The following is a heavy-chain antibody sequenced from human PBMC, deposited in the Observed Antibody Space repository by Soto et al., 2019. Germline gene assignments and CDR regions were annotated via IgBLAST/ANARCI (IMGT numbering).Heavy chain of an antibody. V-gene: IGHV1-46*01. CDR3: ARASEAIIGGYCSSTSCPSGDAFDI. Sequence: GASVKVSCKASGYTFTSYYMHWVRQAPGQGLEGMGIINPSGGSTSYAQKFQGRVTMTRDTSTSTVYMELSSLRSEDTAVYYCARASEAIIGGYCSSTSCPSGDAFDIWGQGTMVTVSS. CDR1: GYTFTSYY. J-gene: IGHJ3*02. CDR2: INPSGGST. D-gene: IGHD2-2*01.